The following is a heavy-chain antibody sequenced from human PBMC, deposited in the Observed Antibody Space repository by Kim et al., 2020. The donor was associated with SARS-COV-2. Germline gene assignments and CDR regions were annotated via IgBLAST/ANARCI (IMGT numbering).Heavy chain of an antibody. J-gene: IGHJ6*02. D-gene: IGHD1-20*01. CDR2: ISHSGNSL. V-gene: IGHV3-11*01. CDR1: EFTFSDYY. Sequence: GGSLRLSCAASEFTFSDYYMSWVRQAPGKGLEWVSYISHSGNSLSYADSVKGRFTISRDNAKKSLFLQMNSLRVDDTAVYYCAKGGYTWKTNNQYSRLDFSFYYAMDVWGQGTAVTVAS. CDR3: AKGGYTWKTNNQYSRLDFSFYYAMDV.